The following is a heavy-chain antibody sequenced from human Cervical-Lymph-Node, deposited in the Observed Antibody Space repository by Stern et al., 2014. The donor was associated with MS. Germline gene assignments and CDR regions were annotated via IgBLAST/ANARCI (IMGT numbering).Heavy chain of an antibody. D-gene: IGHD6-6*01. CDR3: ASLELPNEYSSSDY. Sequence: QMQLVQSGAEVKKPGSSVKVSCKASGGTFSSYAISWVRQAPGQGLEWMGGIIPIFGTANYAQKFQGRVTITADESTSTDYMELSSLRSEDTAVYYCASLELPNEYSSSDYWGQGTLVTVSS. J-gene: IGHJ4*02. CDR1: GGTFSSYA. CDR2: IIPIFGTA. V-gene: IGHV1-69*01.